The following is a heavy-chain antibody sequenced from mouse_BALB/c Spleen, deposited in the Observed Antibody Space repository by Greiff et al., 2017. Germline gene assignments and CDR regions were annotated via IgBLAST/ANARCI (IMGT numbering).Heavy chain of an antibody. Sequence: EVQLQQSGPELVKPGASVKISCKASGYTFTDYNMHWVKQSHGKSLEWIGYIYPYNGGTGYNQKFKSKATLTVDNSSSTAYMALRSLTSEDSAVYYCAREVRRAMDYWGQGTSVTVSS. CDR3: AREVRRAMDY. CDR1: GYTFTDYN. CDR2: IYPYNGGT. V-gene: IGHV1S29*02. D-gene: IGHD2-14*01. J-gene: IGHJ4*01.